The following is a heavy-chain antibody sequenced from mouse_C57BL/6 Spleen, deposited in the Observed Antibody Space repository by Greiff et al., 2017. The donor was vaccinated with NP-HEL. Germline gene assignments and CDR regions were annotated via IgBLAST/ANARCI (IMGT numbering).Heavy chain of an antibody. CDR1: GYTFTSYW. Sequence: VQLQQPGAELVMPGASVKLSCKASGYTFTSYWMHWVKQRPGQGLEWIGEIDPSDSYTNYNQKFKGKSTLTVDKSSSTAYMQLSSLTSEDSAVYYCARVGSTVLFDYWGQGTTLTVSS. CDR2: IDPSDSYT. D-gene: IGHD1-1*01. J-gene: IGHJ2*01. V-gene: IGHV1-69*01. CDR3: ARVGSTVLFDY.